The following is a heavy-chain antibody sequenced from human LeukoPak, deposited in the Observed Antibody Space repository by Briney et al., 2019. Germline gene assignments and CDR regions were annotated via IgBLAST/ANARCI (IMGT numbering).Heavy chain of an antibody. CDR2: IRYDGSNK. Sequence: PGVSLRLSCAASGFTFSSYGMHWVRQAPGKGLEWVAFIRYDGSNKYYADSVKGRFTISRDNSKNTLYLQMNSLRAEDTAVYYCAKAKGGYDSGIDYWGQGTLVTVSS. CDR3: AKAKGGYDSGIDY. V-gene: IGHV3-30*02. J-gene: IGHJ4*02. D-gene: IGHD5-12*01. CDR1: GFTFSSYG.